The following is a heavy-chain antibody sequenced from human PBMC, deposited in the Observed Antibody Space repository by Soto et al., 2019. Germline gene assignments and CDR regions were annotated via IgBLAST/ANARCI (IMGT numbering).Heavy chain of an antibody. V-gene: IGHV1-69*06. J-gene: IGHJ4*02. CDR3: ARSRSYYDSSGYYYNFDY. D-gene: IGHD3-22*01. Sequence: ASVKVSCKASGGTFSSYAISWVRQAPGQGLEWMGGIIPIFGTANYAQKFQGRVTITADKSTSTAYMELSSLRSEDTAVYYCARSRSYYDSSGYYYNFDYWGQGTLVTVSS. CDR1: GGTFSSYA. CDR2: IIPIFGTA.